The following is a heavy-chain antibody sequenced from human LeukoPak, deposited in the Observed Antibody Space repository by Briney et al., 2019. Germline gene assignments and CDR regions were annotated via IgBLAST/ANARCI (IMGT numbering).Heavy chain of an antibody. Sequence: SETLSLTCTVSGGSISSSRYYWGWIRQPPGKGLEWIGSIYYSGSTYYNPSLKSRVTISVDTSKNQFSLKLSSVTAADTAVYYCARLWDIVVVPAASLADYWGQGTLVTVSS. J-gene: IGHJ4*02. CDR1: GGSISSSRYY. D-gene: IGHD2-2*01. V-gene: IGHV4-39*01. CDR2: IYYSGST. CDR3: ARLWDIVVVPAASLADY.